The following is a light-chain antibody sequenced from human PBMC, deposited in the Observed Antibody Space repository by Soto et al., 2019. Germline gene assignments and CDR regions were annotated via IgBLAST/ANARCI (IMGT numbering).Light chain of an antibody. Sequence: QSALTQPRSVSGSPGQSVTISCTGTSSDVGAYNYVSWYQQHPGKAPKLMIYAVTKRPSGVPDRFSGSKSDNTASLTISGLQAEDEADYYCCSYAGSYTGVFGGGTKLTVL. V-gene: IGLV2-11*01. CDR1: SSDVGAYNY. J-gene: IGLJ3*02. CDR2: AVT. CDR3: CSYAGSYTGV.